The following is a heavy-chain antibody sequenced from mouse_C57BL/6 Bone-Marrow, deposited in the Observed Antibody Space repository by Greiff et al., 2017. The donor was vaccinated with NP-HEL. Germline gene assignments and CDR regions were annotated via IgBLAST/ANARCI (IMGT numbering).Heavy chain of an antibody. Sequence: VQLQQSGPELVKPGASVKISCKASGYSFTDYNMNWVKQSTGKSLEWIGVINPNYGTTSYNQKFKGKATLTVDQSSSTAYMQLNSLTSEDSAVYYCARRDTTVVAEYFDVWGTGTTVTVSS. J-gene: IGHJ1*03. V-gene: IGHV1-39*01. CDR3: ARRDTTVVAEYFDV. CDR2: INPNYGTT. D-gene: IGHD1-1*01. CDR1: GYSFTDYN.